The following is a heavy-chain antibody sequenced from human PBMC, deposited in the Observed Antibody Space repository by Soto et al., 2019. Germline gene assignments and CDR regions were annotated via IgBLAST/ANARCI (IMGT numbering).Heavy chain of an antibody. Sequence: QVQLQESGPGLVKPSETLSLTCTVSGGSISSYYWSWIRQPPGKGLEWIGYIYYSGCTNYNPSLKRRVTITVDTSKNQFSLKLSSVTAADTAVYYCARRYGGNFDYWGQGTLVTVSS. CDR1: GGSISSYY. CDR2: IYYSGCT. D-gene: IGHD3-16*01. J-gene: IGHJ4*02. CDR3: ARRYGGNFDY. V-gene: IGHV4-59*01.